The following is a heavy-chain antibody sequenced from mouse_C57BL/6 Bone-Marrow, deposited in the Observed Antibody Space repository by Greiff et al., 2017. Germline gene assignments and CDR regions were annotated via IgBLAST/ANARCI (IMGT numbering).Heavy chain of an antibody. V-gene: IGHV1-22*01. CDR1: GYTFTDYN. Sequence: EVQLQESGPELVKPGASVKMSCKASGYTFTDYNMHWVKQSHGKSLEWIGYINPNNGGTSYNQTFKGKATLTVNKSSSTAYMELRSLTSEDSAVYYCAGELRLFDYWGQGTTLTVSS. CDR2: INPNNGGT. CDR3: AGELRLFDY. J-gene: IGHJ2*01. D-gene: IGHD4-1*01.